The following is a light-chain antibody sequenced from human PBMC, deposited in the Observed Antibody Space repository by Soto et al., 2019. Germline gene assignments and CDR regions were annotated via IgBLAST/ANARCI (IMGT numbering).Light chain of an antibody. CDR1: SSDVGACNY. V-gene: IGLV1-40*01. CDR2: DNS. CDR3: QSYDSSLSGYV. J-gene: IGLJ1*01. Sequence: QSVLTQPASGSGSPGQSITISCTGTSSDVGACNYVSWYQQHPGKAPKLLIYDNSNRPSGVPDRFSGSKSGTSASLAITGLQAEDEADYYCQSYDSSLSGYVFGTGTKVTVL.